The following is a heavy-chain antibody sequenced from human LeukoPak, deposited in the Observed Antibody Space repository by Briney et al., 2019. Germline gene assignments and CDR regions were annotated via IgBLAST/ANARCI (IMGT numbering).Heavy chain of an antibody. CDR1: GLTVSSNY. J-gene: IGHJ4*02. Sequence: GGSLRLSCAASGLTVSSNYMNWVRQAPGKGLEWVSVVYIGGSTYYADSVKGRFTISRDNSKNTLYLQMNSLRAEDTAVYYCAKGDSQTTGDYWGQGTLVTVSS. CDR2: VYIGGST. CDR3: AKGDSQTTGDY. V-gene: IGHV3-53*01. D-gene: IGHD4-17*01.